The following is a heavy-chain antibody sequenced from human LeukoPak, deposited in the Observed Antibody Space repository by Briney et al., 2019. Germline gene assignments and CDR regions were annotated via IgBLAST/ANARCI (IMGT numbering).Heavy chain of an antibody. CDR2: ISWNSGNI. D-gene: IGHD2-2*01. Sequence: GGSLRLSCAASGFTFDDYAMHWVRQAPGKGLEYVSGISWNSGNIGYADSVKGRFTISRDNSKNTLYLQMNSLRAEDTAVYYCAKDWVGVVPAAKGGYFDYWGQGTLVTVSS. J-gene: IGHJ4*02. CDR3: AKDWVGVVPAAKGGYFDY. CDR1: GFTFDDYA. V-gene: IGHV3-9*01.